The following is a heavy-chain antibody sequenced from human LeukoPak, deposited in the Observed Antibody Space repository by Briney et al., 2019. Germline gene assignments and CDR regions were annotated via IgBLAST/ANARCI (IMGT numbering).Heavy chain of an antibody. CDR1: GFSFSRYS. CDR3: ARKSSSRGYPFDY. Sequence: GGSLRLSCAASGFSFSRYSMNWVRQAPGKGLDWVSYISSDSSIMHHADAVKGRFAISRDNAKNALYLQMNSLRAEDTAVYYCARKSSSRGYPFDYWGQGTLVTVSS. J-gene: IGHJ4*02. D-gene: IGHD2-2*01. CDR2: ISSDSSIM. V-gene: IGHV3-48*01.